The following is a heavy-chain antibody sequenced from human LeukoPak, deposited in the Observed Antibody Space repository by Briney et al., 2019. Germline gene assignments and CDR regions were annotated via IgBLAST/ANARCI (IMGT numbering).Heavy chain of an antibody. V-gene: IGHV3-33*01. CDR3: ARDRKYQLLQYYFDY. Sequence: AGGSLRLSCAASGFTFSSYGMHWVRQAPGKGLEWVAVIWYDGSNKYYADSVKGRFTISRDNSKSTLYLQMNSLRAEDTAVYYCARDRKYQLLQYYFDYWGQGTLVTVPS. CDR1: GFTFSSYG. J-gene: IGHJ4*02. CDR2: IWYDGSNK. D-gene: IGHD2-2*01.